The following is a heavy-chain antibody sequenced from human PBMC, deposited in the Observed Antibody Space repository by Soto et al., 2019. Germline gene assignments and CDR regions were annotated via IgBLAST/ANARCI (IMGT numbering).Heavy chain of an antibody. CDR2: INQSGGT. Sequence: PSETLSLTCAVSGGSISSGGYSWSWIRQPPGKGLEWIGEINQSGGTNYNPSLKNRVTMSIDTSKNQFSLKVTSVTAADTAVYFCARDRKRYCSGTTCYNSYYGLDVWGQGTTVTVSS. D-gene: IGHD2-2*01. J-gene: IGHJ6*02. CDR1: GGSISSGGYS. CDR3: ARDRKRYCSGTTCYNSYYGLDV. V-gene: IGHV4-30-2*01.